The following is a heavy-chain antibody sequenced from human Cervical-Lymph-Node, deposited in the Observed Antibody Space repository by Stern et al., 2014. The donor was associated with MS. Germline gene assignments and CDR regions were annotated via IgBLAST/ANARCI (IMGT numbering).Heavy chain of an antibody. CDR2: IYYSGST. CDR1: GGSISSGGYY. V-gene: IGHV4-31*01. Sequence: QVQLQESGPGLVKPSQTLSLTCTVSGGSISSGGYYWSWIRQHPGQGLEWIGHIYYSGSTYYNPSLKSQVTIAVDTSKNQFSLKLSSVTAADTAVYYCARLSSGWYFGPSYFDYWGQGTLVTVSS. J-gene: IGHJ4*02. CDR3: ARLSSGWYFGPSYFDY. D-gene: IGHD6-19*01.